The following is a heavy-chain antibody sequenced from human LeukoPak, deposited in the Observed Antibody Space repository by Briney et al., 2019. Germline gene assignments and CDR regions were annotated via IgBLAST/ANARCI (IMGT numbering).Heavy chain of an antibody. V-gene: IGHV1-18*01. CDR3: ARWDLSTFWSGYYNPYYFDY. Sequence: ASVKVSCKASGYTFTSYDINWVRQATGQGLEWMGWMNPNSGNTNYAQKLQGRVTMTTDTSTSTAYMELRSLRSDDTAVYYCARWDLSTFWSGYYNPYYFDYWGQGTLVTVSS. J-gene: IGHJ4*02. CDR1: GYTFTSYD. CDR2: MNPNSGNT. D-gene: IGHD3-3*01.